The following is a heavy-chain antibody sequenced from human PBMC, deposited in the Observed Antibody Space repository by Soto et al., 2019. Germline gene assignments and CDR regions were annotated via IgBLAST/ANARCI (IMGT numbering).Heavy chain of an antibody. J-gene: IGHJ6*02. CDR3: ARDTGPNGYNYYYFGMDV. D-gene: IGHD5-18*01. CDR2: ISYDGSDK. CDR1: GFTFSNYA. V-gene: IGHV3-30-3*01. Sequence: GSLRLSCAASGFTFSNYAMHWVRQAPGKGLEWVAVISYDGSDKYNANSVKGRFTISRDNSKNTLYLQMNSLRAEDTAVYYCARDTGPNGYNYYYFGMDVWGQGTTVTVSS.